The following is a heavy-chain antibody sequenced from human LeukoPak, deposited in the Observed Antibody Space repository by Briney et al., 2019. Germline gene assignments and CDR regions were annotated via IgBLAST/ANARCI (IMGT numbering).Heavy chain of an antibody. J-gene: IGHJ5*02. CDR1: GGTFSSYA. D-gene: IGHD3-22*01. CDR3: ARDYYDSSQLGFDP. CDR2: IIPILGIA. Sequence: GASVKVSCKASGGTFSSYAISWVRQAPGQGLEWMGRIIPILGIANYAQKFQGRVTITADKSTSTAYMELSSLRSEDTAVYYCARDYYDSSQLGFDPWGQGTLVTVSS. V-gene: IGHV1-69*04.